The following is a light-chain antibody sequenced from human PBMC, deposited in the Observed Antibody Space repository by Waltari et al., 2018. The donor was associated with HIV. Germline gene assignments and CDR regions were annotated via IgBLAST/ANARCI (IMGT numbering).Light chain of an antibody. CDR2: RNN. CDR3: AAWGESLSGWV. V-gene: IGLV1-47*01. CDR1: SSNIGSND. Sequence: QSVLTQPPSASGTPGQRLTIPCSGSSSNIGSNDVYWYPQPPGTAPKLLINRNNQRPARAPSRLSCAESGTSTSLPIRGLRSEDGADYSCAAWGESLSGWVFGGGTKLTNL. J-gene: IGLJ2*01.